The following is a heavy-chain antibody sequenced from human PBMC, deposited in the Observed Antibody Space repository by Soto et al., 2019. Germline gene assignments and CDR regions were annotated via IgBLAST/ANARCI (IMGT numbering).Heavy chain of an antibody. V-gene: IGHV1-69*13. D-gene: IGHD3-10*01. J-gene: IGHJ5*02. Sequence: ASVKVSCKASGGTFSSYAISWVRQAPGQGLEWMGGIIPIFGTANYAQKFQGRVTITADESTSTAYMELSSLRSEDTAVYYCARISTGHYGSGIVNWFDPWGQGTLVTVS. CDR3: ARISTGHYGSGIVNWFDP. CDR1: GGTFSSYA. CDR2: IIPIFGTA.